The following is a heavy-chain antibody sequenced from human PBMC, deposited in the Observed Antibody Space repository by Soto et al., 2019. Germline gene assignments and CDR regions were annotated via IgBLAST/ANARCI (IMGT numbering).Heavy chain of an antibody. CDR1: GFTFSSYD. J-gene: IGHJ4*02. V-gene: IGHV3-13*01. CDR3: AKQALSSSWSYFDY. CDR2: IGTAGDT. D-gene: IGHD6-13*01. Sequence: PGGSLRLSCAASGFTFSSYDMHWVRQATGKGLEWVSAIGTAGDTYYPGSVKGRFTISRENAKNSLYLQMNSLRAEDTAVYYCAKQALSSSWSYFDYWGQGTLVTVSS.